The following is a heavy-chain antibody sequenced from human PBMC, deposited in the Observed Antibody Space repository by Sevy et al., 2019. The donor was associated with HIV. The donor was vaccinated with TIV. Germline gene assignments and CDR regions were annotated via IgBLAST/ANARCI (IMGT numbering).Heavy chain of an antibody. J-gene: IGHJ4*02. CDR2: TRNKADSYTT. CDR3: ATHAGIAAAGRVFDY. Sequence: GGSLRLSCAASGFSISDHYMEWVRQAPGKGLEWVGRTRNKADSYTTEYAAPLKGRFTISGDDSKNSLYLQMNSLKAEDTAVYYCATHAGIAAAGRVFDYWGQGTLVTVSS. D-gene: IGHD6-13*01. CDR1: GFSISDHY. V-gene: IGHV3-72*01.